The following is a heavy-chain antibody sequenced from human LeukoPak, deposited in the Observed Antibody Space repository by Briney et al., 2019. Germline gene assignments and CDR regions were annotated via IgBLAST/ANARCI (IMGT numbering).Heavy chain of an antibody. D-gene: IGHD4-11*01. Sequence: ASVTVSCKASGGTFNNYAINWVRQATGQGLEWMGWMNPNSGNTGYAQKFQGRVTMTRNTSISTAYMELSSLRSEDTAVYYCARVSTVTTWYYYYYGMDVWGQGTTVTVSS. CDR3: ARVSTVTTWYYYYYGMDV. J-gene: IGHJ6*02. CDR2: MNPNSGNT. CDR1: GGTFNNYA. V-gene: IGHV1-8*02.